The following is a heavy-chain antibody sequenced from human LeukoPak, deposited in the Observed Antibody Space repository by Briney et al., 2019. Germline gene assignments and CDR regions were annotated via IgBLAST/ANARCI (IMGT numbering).Heavy chain of an antibody. V-gene: IGHV3-21*01. CDR3: ARYRGNQRGYYYYYMDV. J-gene: IGHJ6*03. CDR1: GFTFSSYT. Sequence: PGGTLRLSCAASGFTFSSYTWNWIRQAPGKGLEWISSISSSSSSIYYAASVRGGFTISRATAKNSLYMQMTIMRAEATACYYCARYRGNQRGYYYYYMDVWRKGTTVTVSS. D-gene: IGHD1-26*01. CDR2: ISSSSSSI.